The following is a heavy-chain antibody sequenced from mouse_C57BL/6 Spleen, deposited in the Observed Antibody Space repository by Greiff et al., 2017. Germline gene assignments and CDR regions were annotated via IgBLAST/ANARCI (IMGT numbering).Heavy chain of an antibody. CDR2: ISSGTSTI. J-gene: IGHJ4*01. Sequence: EVMLVESGGGLVKPGGSLKLSCAASGFSFSDYGMHWVRQAPEKRLEWVAYISSGTSTIYYADTVKGRFTISRDNAKNTLFLQMTSLRSEDTAMYYCATSYYYGSSYYAMDYWGQGTSVTVSA. CDR3: ATSYYYGSSYYAMDY. D-gene: IGHD1-1*01. V-gene: IGHV5-17*01. CDR1: GFSFSDYG.